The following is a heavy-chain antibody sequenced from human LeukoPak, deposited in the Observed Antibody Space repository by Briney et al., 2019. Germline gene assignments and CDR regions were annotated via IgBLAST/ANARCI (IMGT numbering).Heavy chain of an antibody. CDR3: AKDLPHYYGSGSFDY. D-gene: IGHD3-10*01. Sequence: GGSLRLSCVASGFIFSSYGMHWVRQAPGKGLEWAAHIRYDESDKYYADSVKGRFTISRDKSKNMLYLQMKSLRVEDTAVYYCAKDLPHYYGSGSFDYWGQGTLVTVSS. V-gene: IGHV3-30*02. CDR2: IRYDESDK. J-gene: IGHJ4*02. CDR1: GFIFSSYG.